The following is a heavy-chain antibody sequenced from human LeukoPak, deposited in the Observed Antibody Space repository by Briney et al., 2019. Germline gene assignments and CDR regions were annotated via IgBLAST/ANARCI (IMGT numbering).Heavy chain of an antibody. J-gene: IGHJ4*02. CDR2: INHSGST. CDR1: GGSFSGYY. V-gene: IGHV4-34*01. Sequence: SETLSLTCAVYGGSFSGYYWSWIRQPPGKGLEWIGEINHSGSTNYNPSLKSRVTISVDTSKNQFSLKLSSVTAADTAVYYCARFGVVPAAIGYWGQGTLVTVSS. D-gene: IGHD2-2*01. CDR3: ARFGVVPAAIGY.